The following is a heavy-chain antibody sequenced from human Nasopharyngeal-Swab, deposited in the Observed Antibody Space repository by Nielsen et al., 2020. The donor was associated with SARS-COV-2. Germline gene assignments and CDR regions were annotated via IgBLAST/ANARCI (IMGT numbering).Heavy chain of an antibody. CDR3: ARAMTRGLASLDY. V-gene: IGHV1-69*13. D-gene: IGHD4-11*01. CDR1: GGTFSSYA. Sequence: SVKVSCKASGGTFSSYAISWVRQAPGQGLEWMGGIIPIFGTANYAQKFQGRVTITADESTSTAYMELSSLRSEDTAVYYCARAMTRGLASLDYWGQGTLVTVSS. CDR2: IIPIFGTA. J-gene: IGHJ4*02.